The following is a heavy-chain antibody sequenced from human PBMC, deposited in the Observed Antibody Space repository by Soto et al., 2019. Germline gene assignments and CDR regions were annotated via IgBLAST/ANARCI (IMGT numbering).Heavy chain of an antibody. CDR1: GGSISSSNW. V-gene: IGHV4-4*02. Sequence: SETLSLTCAVSGGSISSSNWWSWVRQPPGKGLEWIGEIYHSGSTNYNPSLKSRVTILVDKSKNQFSLKLSSVTAADTAVYYCARALRGIAATSSDWFDPWGQG. J-gene: IGHJ5*02. CDR3: ARALRGIAATSSDWFDP. D-gene: IGHD6-25*01. CDR2: IYHSGST.